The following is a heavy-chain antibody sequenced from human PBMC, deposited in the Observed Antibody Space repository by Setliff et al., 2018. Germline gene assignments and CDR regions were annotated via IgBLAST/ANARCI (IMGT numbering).Heavy chain of an antibody. CDR2: ISPYNGDT. CDR1: GYSFTSYG. V-gene: IGHV1-18*04. Sequence: ASVKVSCKASGYSFTSYGITWVRQAPGQGLEWMGWISPYNGDTRFQQKFQGRVTVTRDTSINTAYMELGSLTSDDTAFYYCVRSGKFGMRFWFDQWGQGTLVTVSS. CDR3: VRSGKFGMRFWFDQ. D-gene: IGHD1-26*01. J-gene: IGHJ5*02.